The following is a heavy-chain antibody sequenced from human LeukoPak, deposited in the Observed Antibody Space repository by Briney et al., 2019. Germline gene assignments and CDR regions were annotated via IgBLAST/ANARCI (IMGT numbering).Heavy chain of an antibody. CDR2: LWQDGSNT. J-gene: IGHJ4*02. V-gene: IGHV3-33*06. CDR3: AKDLGGCSGTKCSDYFDY. CDR1: GFTFSSYG. D-gene: IGHD2-2*01. Sequence: PGGSLRLSCAASGFTFSSYGMNWVRQAPGKGLEWVAVLWQDGSNTYYADSVKGRFTISRDNSKNTLYLQMNSLRVEDTAQYYCAKDLGGCSGTKCSDYFDYWGQGTLVTLSS.